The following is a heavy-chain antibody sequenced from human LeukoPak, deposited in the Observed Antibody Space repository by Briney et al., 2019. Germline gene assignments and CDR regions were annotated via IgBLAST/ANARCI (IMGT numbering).Heavy chain of an antibody. D-gene: IGHD3-22*01. V-gene: IGHV4-38-2*02. CDR2: IYRTGST. Sequence: SETLSLTCTVPGGSISSAAYWGWVRQPPGKGLEWIATIYRTGSTYYTPSLESRVTISIDTSKNQFSLKLNSVTAADTAVYYCANSWYYYNSSGLPKSDAFDRWGQGTLVTVSS. CDR1: GGSISSAAY. CDR3: ANSWYYYNSSGLPKSDAFDR. J-gene: IGHJ3*01.